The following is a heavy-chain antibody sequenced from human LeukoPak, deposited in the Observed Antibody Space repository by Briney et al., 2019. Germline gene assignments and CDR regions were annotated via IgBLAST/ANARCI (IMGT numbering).Heavy chain of an antibody. CDR1: GGSISSYY. D-gene: IGHD2-15*01. Sequence: SETLSLTCTVSGGSISSYYWSWIRQPPGKGLEWIGSIYHSGSSYYNPSLKSRVTISVDTSKNQFSLKLGSVTAADTAVYYCARVRTYCSGGSCYYYYYMDVWGKGTTVTVSS. CDR2: IYHSGSS. J-gene: IGHJ6*03. V-gene: IGHV4-38-2*02. CDR3: ARVRTYCSGGSCYYYYYMDV.